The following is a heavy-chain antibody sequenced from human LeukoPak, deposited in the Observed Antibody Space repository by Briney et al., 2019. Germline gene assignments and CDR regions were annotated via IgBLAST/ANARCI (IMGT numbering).Heavy chain of an antibody. CDR3: ARGPYGMATDFDY. J-gene: IGHJ4*02. CDR2: INPNSGGT. Sequence: ASVKVSCKASGYTFTGYYMHWVRQAPGQGLEWRGWINPNSGGTNYAQKFQGRVTMTRDTSISTAYMELSRLRSDDTAVYYCARGPYGMATDFDYWGQGTLVTVSS. V-gene: IGHV1-2*02. D-gene: IGHD5-24*01. CDR1: GYTFTGYY.